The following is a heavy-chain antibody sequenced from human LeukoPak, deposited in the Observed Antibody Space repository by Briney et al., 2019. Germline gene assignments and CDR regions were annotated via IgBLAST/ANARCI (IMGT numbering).Heavy chain of an antibody. Sequence: GGSLRLSFAASGFTFSSYGMHWVRQAPGKGLEWVAVIWYDGSNKYYADSVKGRFSISRDHSTNTLYLQMNSLRAEDTAVYYCAKEARGPTNYYFDYWGQGTLVTVSS. CDR1: GFTFSSYG. CDR2: IWYDGSNK. D-gene: IGHD1-1*01. CDR3: AKEARGPTNYYFDY. V-gene: IGHV3-33*06. J-gene: IGHJ4*02.